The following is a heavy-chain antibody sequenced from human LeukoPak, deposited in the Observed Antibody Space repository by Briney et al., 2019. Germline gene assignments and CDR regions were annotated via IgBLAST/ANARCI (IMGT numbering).Heavy chain of an antibody. D-gene: IGHD7-27*01. V-gene: IGHV1-8*01. J-gene: IGHJ5*02. CDR2: MNPNSGET. CDR3: ARGDPWGFDP. Sequence: GASVKVSCKTSGYTFSSYDINWVRQATGQGLEWMGWMNPNSGETGFAQNFQGRVTLTKSTSITTAYMELSSLRSEDTAVYYCARGDPWGFDPWGQGTLVTVSS. CDR1: GYTFSSYD.